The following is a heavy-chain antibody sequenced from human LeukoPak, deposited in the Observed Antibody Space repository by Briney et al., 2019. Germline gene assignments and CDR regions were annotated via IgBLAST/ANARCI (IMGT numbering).Heavy chain of an antibody. CDR1: GFIFSNYA. V-gene: IGHV3-23*01. Sequence: GGSLRLSCAASGFIFSNYAMSWVRQAPGKGPEWVSGISGGSGGTYYADSVKGRFTISRANSKNTLYLQMKSLRVDDTAVYYCAKSVEHSNYRKFHDWGQGTLVTVSS. CDR2: ISGGSGGT. D-gene: IGHD4-11*01. J-gene: IGHJ4*02. CDR3: AKSVEHSNYRKFHD.